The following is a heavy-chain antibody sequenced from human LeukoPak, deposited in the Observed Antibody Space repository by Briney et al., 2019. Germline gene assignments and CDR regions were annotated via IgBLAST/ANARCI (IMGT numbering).Heavy chain of an antibody. J-gene: IGHJ4*02. V-gene: IGHV4-38-2*02. D-gene: IGHD3-22*01. CDR2: IYHSGST. Sequence: PSETLSLTCTVSGYSISSGYYWGWIRQPPGKGLEWIGSIYHSGSTYYNPSLKSRVTISVDTSKNQFSLKLSSVTAADTAVYYCASGGDYYDSSGPDDYWGQGTLVTVSS. CDR3: ASGGDYYDSSGPDDY. CDR1: GYSISSGYY.